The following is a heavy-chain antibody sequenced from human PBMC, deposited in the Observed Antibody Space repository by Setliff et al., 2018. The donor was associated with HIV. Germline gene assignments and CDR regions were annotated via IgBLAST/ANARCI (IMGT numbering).Heavy chain of an antibody. J-gene: IGHJ1*01. Sequence: ASVKVSCTASGYRFNTYGISWVRQAPGQGLEWMGWISPYNGDTRFAQSLQGRVTLTTDTSTNTAYMEMRTLRSDDTAVYYCVRGVTRDISGYYRDEYFQHWGQGTPVTVSS. CDR1: GYRFNTYG. CDR2: ISPYNGDT. CDR3: VRGVTRDISGYYRDEYFQH. V-gene: IGHV1-18*01. D-gene: IGHD3-22*01.